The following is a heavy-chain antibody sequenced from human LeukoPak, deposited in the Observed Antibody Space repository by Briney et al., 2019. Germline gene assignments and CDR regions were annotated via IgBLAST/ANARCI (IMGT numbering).Heavy chain of an antibody. CDR1: GFTFSNYG. V-gene: IGHV3-30*03. J-gene: IGHJ4*02. CDR3: ATGGSF. D-gene: IGHD4-23*01. CDR2: ISYDGTNK. Sequence: GGSLRLSCAASGFTFSNYGMHWVRQAPGKGLEWVALISYDGTNKYYADSVKGRFTISRDSSKNTLYLQMNSLRAEDTALYYCATGGSFWGQGTLVTVSS.